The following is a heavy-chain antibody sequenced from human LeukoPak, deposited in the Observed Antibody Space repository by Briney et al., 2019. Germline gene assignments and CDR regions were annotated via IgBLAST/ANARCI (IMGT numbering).Heavy chain of an antibody. D-gene: IGHD3-9*01. V-gene: IGHV3-11*01. Sequence: RGGSLRLSCAASGFTFSDYYMSWIRPAPGEGLEWVSYISSSGSTIYYADSVKGRFTISRDNAKNSLYLQMNSLRAEDTAVYYCARGGYFDILTGYYNGEFDYWGQGTLVTVSS. CDR1: GFTFSDYY. CDR3: ARGGYFDILTGYYNGEFDY. J-gene: IGHJ4*02. CDR2: ISSSGSTI.